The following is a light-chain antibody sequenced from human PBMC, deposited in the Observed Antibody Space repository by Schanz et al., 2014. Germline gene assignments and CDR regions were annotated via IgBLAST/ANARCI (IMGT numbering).Light chain of an antibody. V-gene: IGKV3-15*01. Sequence: EIVLTQSPDTLSLSPGERATLSCRASQSVSSSFIAWYQQKPGQAPRFLIYRASTRATGVPARFSGSGSGTEFTLTISSLQSEDFAVYYCQQYINWPRTFGQGTKVEI. CDR1: QSVSSS. CDR3: QQYINWPRT. J-gene: IGKJ2*01. CDR2: RAS.